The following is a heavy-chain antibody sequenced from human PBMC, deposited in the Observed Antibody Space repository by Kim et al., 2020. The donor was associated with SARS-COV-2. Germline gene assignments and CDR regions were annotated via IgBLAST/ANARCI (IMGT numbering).Heavy chain of an antibody. Sequence: SVKVSCKASGFTFTSSTVQWVRQARGQRLEWIGWIVVGSGNTNSAQKFQERVTITRDMSTSTAYMELSSLRSEDTAVYYCAAGKWDTGYAPTGYWGQGTLVTVSS. J-gene: IGHJ4*02. V-gene: IGHV1-58*01. CDR2: IVVGSGNT. D-gene: IGHD5-12*01. CDR3: AAGKWDTGYAPTGY. CDR1: GFTFTSST.